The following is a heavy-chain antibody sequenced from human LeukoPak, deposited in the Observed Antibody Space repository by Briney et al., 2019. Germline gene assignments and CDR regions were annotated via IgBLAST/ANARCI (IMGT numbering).Heavy chain of an antibody. V-gene: IGHV3-7*01. D-gene: IGHD3-3*01. CDR3: AGDWSGEYNY. CDR1: GFAFSSYW. CDR2: IKQSGSEK. J-gene: IGHJ4*02. Sequence: PGGSLRLSCAASGFAFSSYWMSWVRQAPGKGLEWVANIKQSGSEKYYVDSVKGRFTISRDNAKNSLYLQMNSLRGEDTAVYYCAGDWSGEYNYWGQGTLVTVSS.